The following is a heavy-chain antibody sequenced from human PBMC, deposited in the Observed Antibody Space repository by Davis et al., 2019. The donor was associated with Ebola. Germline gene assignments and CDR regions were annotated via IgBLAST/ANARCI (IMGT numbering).Heavy chain of an antibody. V-gene: IGHV4-59*01. CDR3: VRETMNGRP. CDR2: IYYSGST. D-gene: IGHD2-8*01. CDR1: GDSLRSYY. Sequence: MPSETLSLTCTVSGDSLRSYYWSWIRQAPRKGLEWIGYIYYSGSTNYNPSLKSRVTIAVDTSKNQFSLKLRSVTAADTAVYYCVRETMNGRPW. J-gene: IGHJ5*02.